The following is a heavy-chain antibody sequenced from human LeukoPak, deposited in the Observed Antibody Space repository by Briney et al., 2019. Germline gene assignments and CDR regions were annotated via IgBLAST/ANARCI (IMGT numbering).Heavy chain of an antibody. Sequence: SETLSLTCAVYGGSFSGYYWSWIRQPPGKGLEWIGGINHSGSTNYNPSLKSRVTISVDTSKNQFSLKLSSVTAEDTAVYYCARDQGRGGRWLQFGTDIDYWGQGTLVTVSS. D-gene: IGHD5-24*01. J-gene: IGHJ4*02. CDR3: ARDQGRGGRWLQFGTDIDY. CDR2: INHSGST. V-gene: IGHV4-34*01. CDR1: GGSFSGYY.